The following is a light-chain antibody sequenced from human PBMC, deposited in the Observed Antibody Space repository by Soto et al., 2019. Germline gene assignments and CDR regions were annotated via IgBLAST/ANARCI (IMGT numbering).Light chain of an antibody. CDR1: QSVSSN. CDR3: HQRQSWPRT. V-gene: IGKV3-15*01. Sequence: EIVMTQSPATLSVSPGERATLSCRASQSVSSNLAWYLQKPGQAPRLLIYRASTRATGVPANFSGGGSGTDFTLTISSLEPEDFAVYYCHQRQSWPRTFGQGTKVDIK. J-gene: IGKJ1*01. CDR2: RAS.